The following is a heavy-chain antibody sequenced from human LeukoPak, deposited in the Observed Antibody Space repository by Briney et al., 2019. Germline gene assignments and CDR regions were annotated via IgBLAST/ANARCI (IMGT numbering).Heavy chain of an antibody. CDR3: AKKAPRDDFWSGSTYYFDY. V-gene: IGHV3-23*01. J-gene: IGHJ4*02. CDR2: ISGSGGST. D-gene: IGHD3-3*01. Sequence: TGGSLRLSCAASGLTFSSYAMSWVRQAPGKGLEWVSAISGSGGSTYYADSVKGRFTISRDNSKNTLYLQMNSLRAEDTAVYYCAKKAPRDDFWSGSTYYFDYWGQGALVTVSS. CDR1: GLTFSSYA.